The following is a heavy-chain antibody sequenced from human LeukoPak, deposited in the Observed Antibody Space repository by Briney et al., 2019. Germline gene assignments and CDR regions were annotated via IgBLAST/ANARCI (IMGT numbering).Heavy chain of an antibody. J-gene: IGHJ3*01. V-gene: IGHV3-74*01. CDR3: AKVYRAHGDYHAFDV. D-gene: IGHD4-17*01. CDR2: FNSDGRNT. CDR1: GFTFSTYW. Sequence: GGSLRLSCAASGFTFSTYWMHWVRQAPGKGLVWVSRFNSDGRNTYYADSVKDRFTISRDNSKNTLYLQMNSLRAEDTAVYYCAKVYRAHGDYHAFDVWGQGTMVTVSS.